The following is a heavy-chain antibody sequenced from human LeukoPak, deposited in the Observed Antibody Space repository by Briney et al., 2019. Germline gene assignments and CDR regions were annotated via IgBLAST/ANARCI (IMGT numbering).Heavy chain of an antibody. Sequence: SETLSLTCTVSGGSISSYYWSWIRQPPGKGLEWIGYIYYSGSTNYNPSLKSRVTISVDTSKNQFSLKLSSVTAADTAVYYCARVTLVYGSGSNYSDYWGQGTLVTVSS. V-gene: IGHV4-59*01. D-gene: IGHD3-10*01. CDR1: GGSISSYY. CDR3: ARVTLVYGSGSNYSDY. J-gene: IGHJ4*02. CDR2: IYYSGST.